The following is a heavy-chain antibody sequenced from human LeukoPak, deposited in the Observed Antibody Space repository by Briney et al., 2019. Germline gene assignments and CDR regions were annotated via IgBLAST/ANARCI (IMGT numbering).Heavy chain of an antibody. D-gene: IGHD1-26*01. CDR1: GGTFSSYA. V-gene: IGHV1-69*04. J-gene: IGHJ4*02. Sequence: ATVKLSCKASGGTFSSYAISWVRQAPGQGLEWMGRIIPILGIANYAQKFQGRVTITADKSTSTAYMELSSLRSEDTAVYYCASSDHASGTLDYWGQGTLVTVSS. CDR3: ASSDHASGTLDY. CDR2: IIPILGIA.